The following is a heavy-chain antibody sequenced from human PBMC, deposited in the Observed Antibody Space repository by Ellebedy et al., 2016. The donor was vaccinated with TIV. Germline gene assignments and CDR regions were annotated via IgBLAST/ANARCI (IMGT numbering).Heavy chain of an antibody. CDR1: GFSFDTYG. Sequence: GESLKISCGGSGFSFDTYGMHWVRQTPGKGLEWVAAISYDGRNKYYADSVKGRFTVSRDNFKNTLYLQMNSLRSEDTSIYHCAKDRQPFSTTWYHNYFEYWGQGTLVTVSS. J-gene: IGHJ4*02. CDR3: AKDRQPFSTTWYHNYFEY. CDR2: ISYDGRNK. V-gene: IGHV3-30*18. D-gene: IGHD6-13*01.